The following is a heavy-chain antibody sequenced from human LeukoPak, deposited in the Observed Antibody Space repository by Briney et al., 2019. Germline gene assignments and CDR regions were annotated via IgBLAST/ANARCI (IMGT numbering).Heavy chain of an antibody. V-gene: IGHV1-2*02. CDR1: GYTFTGYY. Sequence: ASVRVSCKASGYTFTGYYMHWVRQAPGQGLEWMGWINPNSGGTNSAQKFQGRVTMTRGTSINTAYMELSRLRSDDTAVYYLARGPGYSSSWYLIILDYWGQGTLVAVSS. J-gene: IGHJ4*02. CDR3: ARGPGYSSSWYLIILDY. D-gene: IGHD6-13*01. CDR2: INPNSGGT.